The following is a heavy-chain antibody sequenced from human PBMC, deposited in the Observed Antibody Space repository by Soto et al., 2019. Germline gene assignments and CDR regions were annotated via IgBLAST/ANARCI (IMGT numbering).Heavy chain of an antibody. Sequence: FQGRVTITRDTSASTAYMELSSLRSEDTAVYYYARDPPYGDYGYFDYWGQGTLVTVSS. CDR3: ARDPPYGDYGYFDY. J-gene: IGHJ4*02. D-gene: IGHD4-17*01. V-gene: IGHV1-3*01.